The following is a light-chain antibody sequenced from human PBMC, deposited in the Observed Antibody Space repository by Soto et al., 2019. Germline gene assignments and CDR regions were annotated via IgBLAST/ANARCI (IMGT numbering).Light chain of an antibody. CDR1: SSDVGGYNY. V-gene: IGLV2-14*03. CDR2: DVS. Sequence: QSVLTQPASVSGSPGQSITISCTGTSSDVGGYNYVSWYQHHPCKAPKLIIYDVSNRPSGVSNRFSGSKSGNTASLTISGLQPEDESDYYCSSYTTSNTRQIVFGTGTKLTVL. J-gene: IGLJ1*01. CDR3: SSYTTSNTRQIV.